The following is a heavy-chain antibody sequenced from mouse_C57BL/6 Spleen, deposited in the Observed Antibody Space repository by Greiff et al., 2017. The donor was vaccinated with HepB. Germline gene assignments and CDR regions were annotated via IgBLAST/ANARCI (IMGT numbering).Heavy chain of an antibody. Sequence: VKLQQPGAELVMPGASVKLSCKASGYTFTSYWMHWVKQRPGQGLEWIGEIDPSDSYTNYNQKFKGKSTLTVDKSSSTAYMQLSSLTSEDSAVYYCARLGNYVFDYWGQGTTLTVSS. CDR2: IDPSDSYT. J-gene: IGHJ2*01. CDR1: GYTFTSYW. CDR3: ARLGNYVFDY. D-gene: IGHD2-1*01. V-gene: IGHV1-69*01.